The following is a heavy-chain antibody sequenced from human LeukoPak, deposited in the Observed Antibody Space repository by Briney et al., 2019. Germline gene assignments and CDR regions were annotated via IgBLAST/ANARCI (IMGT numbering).Heavy chain of an antibody. D-gene: IGHD6-13*01. CDR1: GYSFPTYW. V-gene: IGHV5-51*01. J-gene: IGHJ4*02. CDR3: ARDPGYSSSSAREDY. Sequence: GASLQISCKGSGYSFPTYWIGWVRQMPGKGLEWMGIIYPGDSDTRYSPSFQGQVTISADKSISTAYLQWSSLKASDTAMYYCARDPGYSSSSAREDYWGQGTLVTVSS. CDR2: IYPGDSDT.